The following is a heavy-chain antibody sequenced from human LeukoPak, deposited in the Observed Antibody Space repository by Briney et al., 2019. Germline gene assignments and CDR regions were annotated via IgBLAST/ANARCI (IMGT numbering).Heavy chain of an antibody. D-gene: IGHD4-17*01. CDR3: ARFLWNGDYPRFDY. CDR2: IYSGGTT. J-gene: IGHJ4*02. CDR1: GFTFSSNY. V-gene: IGHV3-53*01. Sequence: GGSLRLSCAASGFTFSSNYMNWVRHAPGKGLEWVSIIYSGGTTYYADSVKGRFTISRDNSKNTLYLQMNSLRAEDTAVYYCARFLWNGDYPRFDYWGQGTLVTVSS.